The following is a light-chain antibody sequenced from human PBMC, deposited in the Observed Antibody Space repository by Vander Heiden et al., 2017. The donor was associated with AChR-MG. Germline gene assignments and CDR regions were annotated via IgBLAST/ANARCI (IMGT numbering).Light chain of an antibody. J-gene: IGLJ2*01. CDR1: SSDVGSYNL. CDR3: CSYTGSRTYI. Sequence: QSALTQPASVAGSAGQSITISCTGTSSDVGSYNLVSWYQQHPGKAPILMMYEVSTRPSGVSNRFSGSKSGNTASLTISGLQAEDEADYYCCSYTGSRTYIFGGGTKLTVL. CDR2: EVS. V-gene: IGLV2-23*02.